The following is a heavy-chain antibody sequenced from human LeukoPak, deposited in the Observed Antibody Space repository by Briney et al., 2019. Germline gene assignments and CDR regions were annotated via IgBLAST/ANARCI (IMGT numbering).Heavy chain of an antibody. D-gene: IGHD5-12*01. CDR2: ISAQNGNT. CDR1: GYMFTSHG. V-gene: IGHV1-18*01. Sequence: GASVKVSCKSSGYMFTSHGIHWLRQAPGQGLEWMGWISAQNGNTNYLQQFLGRVTMTRDTSASTAYMELRSLKSDDTAVYFWARESNGGYGFDFWGQGTLVTVSS. J-gene: IGHJ4*02. CDR3: ARESNGGYGFDF.